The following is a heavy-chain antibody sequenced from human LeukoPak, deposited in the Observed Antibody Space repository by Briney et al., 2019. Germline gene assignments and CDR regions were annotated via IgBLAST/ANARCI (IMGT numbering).Heavy chain of an antibody. CDR1: GFTFSNAW. V-gene: IGHV3-15*01. J-gene: IGHJ4*02. CDR2: IKSKTDGGTT. CDR3: LKYSSTWYGFGY. D-gene: IGHD6-13*01. Sequence: PGGSLRLSCAASGFTFSNAWMSWVRQAPGKGPEWVGRIKSKTDGGTTDYAAPVKGRFTISRDDSKNTLYLQMNSLKTEDTAVYYCLKYSSTWYGFGYWGQGTLVTVSA.